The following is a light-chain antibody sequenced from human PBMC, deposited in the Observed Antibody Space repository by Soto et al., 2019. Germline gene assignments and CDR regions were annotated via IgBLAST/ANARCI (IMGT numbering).Light chain of an antibody. Sequence: EVVLTQSPATLSLSPCERATLSFSTSLSVSVYLDWYQQKPGQAPRLLISDASNRATGIPARFSGSGSGTDFTLTISSLEPEDFAVYYCHQRQYWPPITFGQGTRLETK. CDR1: LSVSVY. CDR2: DAS. CDR3: HQRQYWPPIT. J-gene: IGKJ5*01. V-gene: IGKV3-11*01.